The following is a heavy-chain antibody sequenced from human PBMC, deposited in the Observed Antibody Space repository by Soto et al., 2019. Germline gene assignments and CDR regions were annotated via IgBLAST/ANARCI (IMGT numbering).Heavy chain of an antibody. J-gene: IGHJ3*02. V-gene: IGHV3-64*01. CDR3: GGPSKSGSGWYRGDAFDI. CDR1: GFTFSSYA. Sequence: GGSLRLSCAASGFTFSSYAMHWVRQAPGKGLEYVSAISSNGGSTYYANSVKGRFTISRDNSKNTLYLQMSSLRAEDMAGEYCGGPSKSGSGWYRGDAFDIWGQGTMVTVSS. CDR2: ISSNGGST. D-gene: IGHD6-19*01.